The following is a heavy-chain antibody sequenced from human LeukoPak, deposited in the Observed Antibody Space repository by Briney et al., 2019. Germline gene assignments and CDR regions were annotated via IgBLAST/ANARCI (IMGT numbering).Heavy chain of an antibody. J-gene: IGHJ4*02. Sequence: GGTLRLSCAASGFTFSSYGMNWVRQAPGKGLEWVSSISSSSSYIYYADSVKGRFTISRDNAKNSLYLQMNSLRAEDTAVYYCARGRSSDYVWGSYRYGNYDYWGQGTLVTVSS. V-gene: IGHV3-21*01. CDR3: ARGRSSDYVWGSYRYGNYDY. CDR1: GFTFSSYG. CDR2: ISSSSSYI. D-gene: IGHD3-16*02.